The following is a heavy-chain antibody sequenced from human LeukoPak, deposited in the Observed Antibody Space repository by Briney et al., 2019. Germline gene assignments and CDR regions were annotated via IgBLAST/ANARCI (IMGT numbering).Heavy chain of an antibody. CDR1: GFTFSNAG. D-gene: IGHD3-22*01. J-gene: IGHJ2*01. CDR2: IKSKTDGGTT. Sequence: GGSLRLSCTASGFTFSNAGMNWVRQAPGKGLEWVGRIKSKTDGGTTDYAAPVKGRFTISRDDSKNTLYLQMNSLKTEDTAVYYCTTGGPHYYDSSGRRYWYFDLWGRGTLVTVSS. CDR3: TTGGPHYYDSSGRRYWYFDL. V-gene: IGHV3-15*01.